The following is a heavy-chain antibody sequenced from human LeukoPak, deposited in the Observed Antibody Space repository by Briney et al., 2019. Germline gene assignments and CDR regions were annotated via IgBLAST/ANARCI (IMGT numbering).Heavy chain of an antibody. J-gene: IGHJ4*02. CDR2: FYPGDSDT. D-gene: IGHD1-1*01. CDR3: ARGPRGGNWNEALDY. Sequence: GESLKISCKASGYSFTTYWIGWVRQMPGKGREWMGMFYPGDSDTRKSPPFQGQVTFSADKSITTAFLQWSSLKASDTAIYYCARGPRGGNWNEALDYWGQGTLVTVSS. V-gene: IGHV5-51*01. CDR1: GYSFTTYW.